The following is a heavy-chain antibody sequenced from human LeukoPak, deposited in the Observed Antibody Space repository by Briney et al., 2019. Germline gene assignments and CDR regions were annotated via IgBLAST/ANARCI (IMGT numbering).Heavy chain of an antibody. Sequence: SETLSLTCAVYGGSFSGYYWTWIRQPPGKGLEWIGEINHSGSTNYNPSLKSRVTISVDTSKNQFSLKLSSVTAADTAVYYCARGSRVLYYYYYYMDVWGKGTTVTVSS. CDR1: GGSFSGYY. CDR3: ARGSRVLYYYYYYMDV. CDR2: INHSGST. V-gene: IGHV4-34*01. J-gene: IGHJ6*03.